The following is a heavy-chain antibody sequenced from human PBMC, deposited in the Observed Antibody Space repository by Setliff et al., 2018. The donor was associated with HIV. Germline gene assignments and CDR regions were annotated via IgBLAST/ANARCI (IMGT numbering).Heavy chain of an antibody. D-gene: IGHD3-10*01. CDR3: ARVVVRGVTFIAEYFQH. Sequence: ASVKVSCKASGYTFTSYGISWVRQAPGHGLEWMGWISDYNGNTNYAQKLQGRVTMTTDTSTSTADMELRSLRSDDTAVYYCARVVVRGVTFIAEYFQHWGQGTLVTVSS. CDR2: ISDYNGNT. CDR1: GYTFTSYG. V-gene: IGHV1-18*01. J-gene: IGHJ1*01.